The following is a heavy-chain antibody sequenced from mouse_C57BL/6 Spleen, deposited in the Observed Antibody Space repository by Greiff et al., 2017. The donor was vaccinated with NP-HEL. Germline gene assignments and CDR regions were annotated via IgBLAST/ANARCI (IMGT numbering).Heavy chain of an antibody. CDR2: ISSGSRTI. CDR1: GFTFSDYG. V-gene: IGHV5-17*01. Sequence: EVQLVESGGGLVKPGGSLKLSCAASGFTFSDYGMHWVRQAPEKGLEWVAYISSGSRTIYYADTVKGRFTISRDNAKNTLFLQMTSLRSEDTAMYYCAKPLYYSNPYFDYWGQGTTLTVSS. D-gene: IGHD2-5*01. J-gene: IGHJ2*01. CDR3: AKPLYYSNPYFDY.